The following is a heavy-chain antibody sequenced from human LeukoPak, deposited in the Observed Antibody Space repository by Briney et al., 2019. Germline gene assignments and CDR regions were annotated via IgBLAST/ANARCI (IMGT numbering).Heavy chain of an antibody. CDR2: IYYSGST. CDR1: GGSISTYY. CDR3: ATERTHYYGMDV. D-gene: IGHD1-7*01. V-gene: IGHV4-59*01. J-gene: IGHJ6*02. Sequence: PSETLSLTCTISGGSISTYYWNWIRQPPGKGLEWIGYIYYSGSTSYNPSLKSRVTISVDTSNNQFSLKLSSVTAAGTAVYYCATERTHYYGMDVWGQGTTVTVSS.